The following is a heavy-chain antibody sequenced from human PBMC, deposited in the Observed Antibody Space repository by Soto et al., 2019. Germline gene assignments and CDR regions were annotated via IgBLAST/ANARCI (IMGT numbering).Heavy chain of an antibody. V-gene: IGHV4-39*01. CDR3: ARQRLLRLKPDFDI. Sequence: SETLSLTCSVSGGSTSDKSYFWGWVRQSPGKGLEWIGSMYYSGSSYYNPSLKSRVAISVDTSRNQFSLKLRSVTAADTAVYFCARQRLLRLKPDFDIWGQETLVTV. J-gene: IGHJ4*02. CDR2: MYYSGSS. D-gene: IGHD2-21*02. CDR1: GGSTSDKSYF.